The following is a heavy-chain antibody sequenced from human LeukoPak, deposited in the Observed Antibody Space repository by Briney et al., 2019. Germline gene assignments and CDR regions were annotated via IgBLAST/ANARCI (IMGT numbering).Heavy chain of an antibody. J-gene: IGHJ4*02. D-gene: IGHD1-1*01. V-gene: IGHV4-39*07. CDR3: ARNWYFDY. CDR1: GGSISGTDFY. CDR2: IYYIGST. Sequence: SETLSLTCTVSGGSISGTDFYWGWIRQPPGKGLEWIGTIYYIGSTYYNPSLKSRVTMSVDTSKNQFSLKLSSVTAADTAVYYCARNWYFDYWGQGTLVTVSS.